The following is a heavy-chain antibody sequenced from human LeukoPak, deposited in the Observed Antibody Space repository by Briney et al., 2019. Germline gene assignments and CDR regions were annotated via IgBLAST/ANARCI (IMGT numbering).Heavy chain of an antibody. CDR3: ARDLGDSAPFDY. CDR1: GGSISSSSYY. CDR2: IYYSGST. V-gene: IGHV4-39*07. D-gene: IGHD2-21*02. J-gene: IGHJ4*02. Sequence: SETLSLTCTVSGGSISSSSYYWGWIRQPPGKGLEWIGSIYYSGSTYYNPSLKSRVTISVDTSKNQFSLKLSSVTAADTAVYYCARDLGDSAPFDYWGQGTLVTVSS.